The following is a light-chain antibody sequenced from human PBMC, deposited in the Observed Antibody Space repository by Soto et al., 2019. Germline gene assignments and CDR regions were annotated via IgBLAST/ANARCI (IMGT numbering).Light chain of an antibody. Sequence: EIVLTQSPGTLSLSPGERATLSCRASQSVSSSFLAWYQQKPGQAPRLLIYGASSRATGIPDRFIGSGSGTDLPLTISRLEPEECAVYYCQQYGSSPRTFGQGTKVEIK. CDR2: GAS. CDR3: QQYGSSPRT. V-gene: IGKV3-20*01. J-gene: IGKJ1*01. CDR1: QSVSSSF.